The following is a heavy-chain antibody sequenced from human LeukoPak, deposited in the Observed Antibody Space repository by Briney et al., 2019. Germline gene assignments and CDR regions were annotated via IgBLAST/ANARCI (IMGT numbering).Heavy chain of an antibody. CDR1: GGSISSYY. J-gene: IGHJ4*02. CDR2: IYYSGST. CDR3: ARGPYGDLDH. Sequence: KPSETLSLTCTVSGGSISSYYWSWIRQPPGKGLEWIGYIYYSGSTNYKPSLKSRVTISVDTSKNQFSLKLSSVTAADTAVYYCARGPYGDLDHRGQGTLVTVSS. V-gene: IGHV4-59*01. D-gene: IGHD4-17*01.